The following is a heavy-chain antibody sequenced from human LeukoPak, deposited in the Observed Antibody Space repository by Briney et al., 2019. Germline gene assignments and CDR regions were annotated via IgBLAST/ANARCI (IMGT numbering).Heavy chain of an antibody. V-gene: IGHV3-7*01. CDR1: GFTFSSYW. CDR2: IKQDGSEK. J-gene: IGHJ6*02. D-gene: IGHD6-13*01. Sequence: PGGSLRLSCAASGFTFSSYWMSWVRQAPGKGLEWVANIKQDGSEKYYVDSVKGRFTISRDNAKNSLYLQMNSLRAEDTAVYYCARDNMASSYYYYGMDVWGQGTTVTVSS. CDR3: ARDNMASSYYYYGMDV.